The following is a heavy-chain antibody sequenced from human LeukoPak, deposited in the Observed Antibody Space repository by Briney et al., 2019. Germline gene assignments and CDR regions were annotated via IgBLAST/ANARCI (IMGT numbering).Heavy chain of an antibody. CDR1: GFTFSSHG. CDR3: AKDRVRYCSSTSCSGFDP. V-gene: IGHV3-33*06. CDR2: IWYDGSNK. J-gene: IGHJ5*02. D-gene: IGHD2-2*01. Sequence: PGGSLRLSCAASGFTFSSHGMHWVRQAPGKGLEWVAVIWYDGSNKYYADSVKGRFTISRDNSKNTLYLQMNSLRAEDTAVYYCAKDRVRYCSSTSCSGFDPWGQGTLVTVSS.